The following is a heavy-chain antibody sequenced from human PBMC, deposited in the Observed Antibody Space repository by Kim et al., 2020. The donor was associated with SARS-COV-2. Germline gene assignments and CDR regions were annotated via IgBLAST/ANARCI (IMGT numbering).Heavy chain of an antibody. J-gene: IGHJ4*02. Sequence: AQKLPGGVTMTRDTSAGTVYMELGSLRSEDTAVYYCARPAGDYGTYYFDYWGQGTLVTVSS. CDR3: ARPAGDYGTYYFDY. V-gene: IGHV1-46*01. D-gene: IGHD4-17*01.